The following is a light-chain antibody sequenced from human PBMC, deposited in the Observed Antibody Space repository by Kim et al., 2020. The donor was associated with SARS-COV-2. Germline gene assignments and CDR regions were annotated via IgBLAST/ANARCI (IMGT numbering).Light chain of an antibody. Sequence: APGERATLSCRASHSVSSNLAWYQQTPGQAPRLRIYDTSIRASGIPARFSGSGSGTEFTLTISSLQSEDFAVYYCQEYNNWPALSFGGGTKVDIK. CDR2: DTS. J-gene: IGKJ4*01. CDR1: HSVSSN. CDR3: QEYNNWPALS. V-gene: IGKV3D-15*01.